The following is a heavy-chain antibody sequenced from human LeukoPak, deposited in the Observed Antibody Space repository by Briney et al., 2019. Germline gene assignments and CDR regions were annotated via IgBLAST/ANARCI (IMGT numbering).Heavy chain of an antibody. Sequence: PSETLSLTCTVSGGSISSSSYYWGWIRQPPGKGLEWIGSIYYSGSTYYNPSLKSRVTISVDTSKNQFSLKLSSVTAADTAVYYCARYWPLWFGEPNWFDPWGQGTLVTVSS. CDR3: ARYWPLWFGEPNWFDP. CDR1: GGSISSSSYY. D-gene: IGHD3-10*01. CDR2: IYYSGST. V-gene: IGHV4-39*01. J-gene: IGHJ5*02.